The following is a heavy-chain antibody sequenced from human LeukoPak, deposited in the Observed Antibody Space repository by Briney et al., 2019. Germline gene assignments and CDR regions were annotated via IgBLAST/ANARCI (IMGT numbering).Heavy chain of an antibody. D-gene: IGHD3-10*01. CDR1: GFTFRSYW. V-gene: IGHV3-74*01. CDR3: ARGRMVLYEGRFDP. Sequence: GGSLRLSCAATGFTFRSYWMPWVRQAPGEGLVWVSHISTDGSTTSYADSVKGRFTISRDNAKNTLYVQMNSLRAEDTAVYYCARGRMVLYEGRFDPWGQGTLVTVSS. CDR2: ISTDGSTT. J-gene: IGHJ5*02.